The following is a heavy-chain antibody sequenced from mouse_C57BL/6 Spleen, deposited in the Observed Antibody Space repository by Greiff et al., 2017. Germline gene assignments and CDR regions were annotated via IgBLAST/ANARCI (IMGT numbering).Heavy chain of an antibody. CDR3: ARYYSTPFAY. CDR2: IYPSDSET. V-gene: IGHV1-61*01. J-gene: IGHJ3*01. D-gene: IGHD2-5*01. CDR1: GYTFTSYW. Sequence: VQLHQPGAELVRPGSSVKLSCKASGYTFTSYWMDWVKQRPGQGLEWIGNIYPSDSETHYNQKFKDKATLTVDKSSSTAYMQLSSLTSEDSAVYYCARYYSTPFAYWGQGTLVTVSA.